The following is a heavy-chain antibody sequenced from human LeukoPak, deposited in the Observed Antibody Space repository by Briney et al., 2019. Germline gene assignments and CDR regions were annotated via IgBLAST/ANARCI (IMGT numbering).Heavy chain of an antibody. V-gene: IGHV3-7*01. CDR2: IKQDGSEK. J-gene: IGHJ4*02. Sequence: QPGGSLRLSCAASGFTFSSYWMSWVRQAPGKGLEWVANIKQDGSEKYYVDSVKGRFTISRDNAKNSLYLQMNSLRAEDTAVYYCARTWIQLWSPFDYGGQGTLVTVSS. CDR3: ARTWIQLWSPFDY. CDR1: GFTFSSYW. D-gene: IGHD5-18*01.